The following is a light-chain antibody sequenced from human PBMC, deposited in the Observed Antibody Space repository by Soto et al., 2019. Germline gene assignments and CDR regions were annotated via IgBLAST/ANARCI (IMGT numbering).Light chain of an antibody. CDR1: QGINDR. CDR2: AAS. J-gene: IGKJ4*01. V-gene: IGKV1-27*01. CDR3: QNYYRDPVT. Sequence: DIQMTQSPSSLSASVGDRVTIACRASQGINDRLARYQQKPGQAPYLLIFAASTLRSGVPSRFSGSGSGADFTLTISSLQPEDVATYYCQNYYRDPVTFGGGTKVDIK.